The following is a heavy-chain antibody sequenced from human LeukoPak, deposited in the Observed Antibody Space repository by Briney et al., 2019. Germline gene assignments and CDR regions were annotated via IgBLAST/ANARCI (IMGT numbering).Heavy chain of an antibody. Sequence: SETLSLTCTVSGGSISSGGYYWSWIRQHPGKGLEWIGYIYYSGSTYYNPSLKSRVTISVDTSKNQFSLKLSSVTAADTAVYYCARVDYYDSSGYDAEYFQHWGQGTLVTVST. J-gene: IGHJ1*01. CDR3: ARVDYYDSSGYDAEYFQH. CDR1: GGSISSGGYY. V-gene: IGHV4-31*03. CDR2: IYYSGST. D-gene: IGHD3-22*01.